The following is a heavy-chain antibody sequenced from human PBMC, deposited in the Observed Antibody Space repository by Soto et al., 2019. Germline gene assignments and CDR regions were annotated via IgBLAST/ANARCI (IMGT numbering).Heavy chain of an antibody. D-gene: IGHD3-22*01. CDR2: ISGSGGST. Sequence: GGSLRLSCAASGFTFSSYAMSWVRQAPGKGLEWVSAISGSGGSTYYADSVKGRFTISRDNSKNTLYLQMNSLRAEDTAVYYCAKGDTMIVVVTLFDYWGQGTLVTVSS. J-gene: IGHJ4*02. V-gene: IGHV3-23*01. CDR3: AKGDTMIVVVTLFDY. CDR1: GFTFSSYA.